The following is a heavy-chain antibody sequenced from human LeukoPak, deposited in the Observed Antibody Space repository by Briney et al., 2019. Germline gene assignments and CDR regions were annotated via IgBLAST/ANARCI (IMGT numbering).Heavy chain of an antibody. D-gene: IGHD3-16*01. CDR1: GGSISDYY. Sequence: SETLSLTCTVSGGSISDYYRGWIRQPPGKGLEWIGYFYNSGSSTYNPSLKSRVTISADTSKNQFSLKLNSMTAADTAVYYCTRGAGWLIDYWGQGILVTVSS. V-gene: IGHV4-59*01. J-gene: IGHJ4*02. CDR2: FYNSGSS. CDR3: TRGAGWLIDY.